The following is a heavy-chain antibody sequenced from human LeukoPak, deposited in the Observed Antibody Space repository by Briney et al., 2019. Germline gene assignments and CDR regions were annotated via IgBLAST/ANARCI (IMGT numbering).Heavy chain of an antibody. CDR1: GFTFSKSP. J-gene: IGHJ3*02. V-gene: IGHV3-30*14. Sequence: GGSLRLSCAASGFTFSKSPMTWVRQALGKGLEWVAYIQYDGSNEQYADSVKGRFSISRDNSKNTLYLQMNSLRAEDTAVYYCARDRGRRGITMRSDAFDIWGQGTMVTVSS. CDR3: ARDRGRRGITMRSDAFDI. CDR2: IQYDGSNE. D-gene: IGHD3-22*01.